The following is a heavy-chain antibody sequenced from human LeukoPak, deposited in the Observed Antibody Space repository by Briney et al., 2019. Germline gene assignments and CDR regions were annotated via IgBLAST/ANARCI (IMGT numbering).Heavy chain of an antibody. D-gene: IGHD2-15*01. Sequence: GASVKVSCKASGYTFTGYYTHWVRQAPGQGLDWMGWINPNSGGTNYAQKFQGRVTMTRDTSISTAYMELSRLRSDDTAVYYCARDIVVVVAATPIYAFDIWGQGTMVTVSS. V-gene: IGHV1-2*02. CDR3: ARDIVVVVAATPIYAFDI. CDR2: INPNSGGT. CDR1: GYTFTGYY. J-gene: IGHJ3*02.